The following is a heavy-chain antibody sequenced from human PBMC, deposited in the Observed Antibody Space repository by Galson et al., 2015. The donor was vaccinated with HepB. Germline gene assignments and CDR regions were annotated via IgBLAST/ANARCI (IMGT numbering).Heavy chain of an antibody. CDR2: INPNSGGT. Sequence: SVKVSCKASGYTFTGYYMHWVRQAPGQGLEWMGRINPNSGGTNYAQKFQGRVTMTRGTSISTAYMELSRLRSDDTAIYYCARDIVSTGDFDYWGQGTLVTVSS. CDR3: ARDIVSTGDFDY. CDR1: GYTFTGYY. V-gene: IGHV1-2*06. D-gene: IGHD5/OR15-5a*01. J-gene: IGHJ4*02.